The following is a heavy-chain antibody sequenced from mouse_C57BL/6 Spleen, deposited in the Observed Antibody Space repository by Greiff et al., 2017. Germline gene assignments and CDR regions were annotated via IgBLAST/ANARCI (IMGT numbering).Heavy chain of an antibody. Sequence: QVQLQQSGAELVRPGASVTLSCKASGYTFTDYEMHWVKQTPVHGLEWIGAIDPETGGTAYNQKFKGKAILTADKSSSTAYMELRSLTSEDSAVYYWTRVHPTYYSNYGGFAYWGPGTLVTVSA. V-gene: IGHV1-15*01. D-gene: IGHD2-5*01. CDR2: IDPETGGT. CDR1: GYTFTDYE. CDR3: TRVHPTYYSNYGGFAY. J-gene: IGHJ3*01.